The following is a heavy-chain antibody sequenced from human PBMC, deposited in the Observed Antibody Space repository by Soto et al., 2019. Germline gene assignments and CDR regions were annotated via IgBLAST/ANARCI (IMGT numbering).Heavy chain of an antibody. D-gene: IGHD3-22*01. CDR2: ISAYNGNT. CDR1: GYTFTSYG. V-gene: IGHV1-18*01. CDR3: ARKDYYDSSGYRGDFDY. J-gene: IGHJ4*02. Sequence: ASVKVSCKASGYTFTSYGISWVRQAPGQGLEWMGWISAYNGNTNYAQKLQGRVTMTTDTSTSTAYMELRSLRSDDTAVYYCARKDYYDSSGYRGDFDYGGQGTLVPVSS.